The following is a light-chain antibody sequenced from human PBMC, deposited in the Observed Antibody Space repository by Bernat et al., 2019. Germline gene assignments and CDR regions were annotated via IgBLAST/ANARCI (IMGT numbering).Light chain of an antibody. CDR3: QSADSSGTPAV. CDR1: ALPKQY. V-gene: IGLV3-25*03. Sequence: SYELTQPPSVSVSPGQTARITCSGDALPKQYAYWYQQKPGQAPVLVIYKDSERPSGIPERFSVSSSGTTVTLTISGVQAEDEADYYCQSADSSGTPAVFGGGTQLTVL. CDR2: KDS. J-gene: IGLJ7*01.